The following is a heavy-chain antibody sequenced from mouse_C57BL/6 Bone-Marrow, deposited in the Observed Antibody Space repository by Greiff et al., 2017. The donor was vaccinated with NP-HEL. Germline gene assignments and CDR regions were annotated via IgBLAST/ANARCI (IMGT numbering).Heavy chain of an antibody. D-gene: IGHD2-1*01. CDR1: GYTFTSYW. CDR2: IHPNSGST. Sequence: QVQLQQPGAELVKPGASVKLSCKASGYTFTSYWMHWVKQRPGQGLEWIGMIHPNSGSTNYNEKFKSKATLTVDKPSSTAYMQLSSLTSEDSAVYYCAREDYGNYEAWFAYWGQGTLVTVSA. J-gene: IGHJ3*01. CDR3: AREDYGNYEAWFAY. V-gene: IGHV1-64*01.